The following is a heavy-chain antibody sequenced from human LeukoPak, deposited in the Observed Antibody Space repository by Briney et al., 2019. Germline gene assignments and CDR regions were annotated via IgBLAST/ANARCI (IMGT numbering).Heavy chain of an antibody. D-gene: IGHD6-19*01. CDR2: IGTAGDT. J-gene: IGHJ4*02. Sequence: PGGSLRLSCAASGFTFSSYDMHWVRQATGKGLEWVSAIGTAGDTYYPGSVKGRFTISRENAKNSLYLQMNSLRAGDTAVYYCARARAVAGTGTVFDYWGQGTLVTVSS. CDR1: GFTFSSYD. V-gene: IGHV3-13*01. CDR3: ARARAVAGTGTVFDY.